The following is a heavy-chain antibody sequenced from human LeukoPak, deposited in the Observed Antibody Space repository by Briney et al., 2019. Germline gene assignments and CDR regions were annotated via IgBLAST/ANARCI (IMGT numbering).Heavy chain of an antibody. V-gene: IGHV3-23*01. D-gene: IGHD3-10*01. J-gene: IGHJ4*02. CDR3: ARGYGSGSYGGPGFDY. CDR2: ISGSGGST. Sequence: GVSLRLSCAASGFTFSSYAMSWVRQAPGKGLEWVSAISGSGGSTYYADSVKGRFTISRDNAKNSLYLQMNSLRAEDTAVYYCARGYGSGSYGGPGFDYWGQGTPVTVSS. CDR1: GFTFSSYA.